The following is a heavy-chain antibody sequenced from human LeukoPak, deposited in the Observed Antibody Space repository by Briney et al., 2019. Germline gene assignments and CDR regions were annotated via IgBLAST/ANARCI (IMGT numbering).Heavy chain of an antibody. CDR3: ARGINYDFWSGYYFDY. V-gene: IGHV1-2*02. J-gene: IGHJ4*02. CDR2: INPNSGGT. Sequence: VKVSCKASGYTFTGYYMHWVRQAPGQGLERMGWINPNSGGTNYAQKFQGRVTMTRDTSISTAYMELSRLRSDDTAVYYCARGINYDFWSGYYFDYWGQGTLVTVSS. CDR1: GYTFTGYY. D-gene: IGHD3-3*01.